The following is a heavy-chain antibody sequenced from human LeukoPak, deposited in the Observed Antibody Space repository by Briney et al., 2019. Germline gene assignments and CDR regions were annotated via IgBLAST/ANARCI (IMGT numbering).Heavy chain of an antibody. CDR3: ARVYGGILTGYYGYDY. CDR1: GGSISSSNW. CDR2: IYHSGST. V-gene: IGHV4-4*02. Sequence: SGTLSLTCAVSGGSISSSNWWSWVRQPPGKGLEWIGGIYHSGSTNYNPSLKSRVTISVDKSKNQFSLKLSSVTAADTAVYYCARVYGGILTGYYGYDYWGQGTLVTVSS. D-gene: IGHD3-9*01. J-gene: IGHJ4*02.